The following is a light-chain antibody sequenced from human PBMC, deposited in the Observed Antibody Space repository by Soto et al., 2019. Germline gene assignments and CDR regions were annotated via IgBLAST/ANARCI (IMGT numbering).Light chain of an antibody. Sequence: DIVMSQPPLSLSVTPGQPASISCRSSQSPLSSGGETYLFWYLQRPGQSPQLLIYEVSTRATGIPDRFSGSGSGTDFTLTINRLEPEDFAVFYCQQYGNTPWTFGQGTKVDIK. J-gene: IGKJ1*01. CDR3: QQYGNTPWT. CDR2: EVS. CDR1: QSPLSSGGETY. V-gene: IGKV2-29*01.